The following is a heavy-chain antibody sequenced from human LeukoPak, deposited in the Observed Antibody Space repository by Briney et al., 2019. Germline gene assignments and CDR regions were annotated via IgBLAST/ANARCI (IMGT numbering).Heavy chain of an antibody. D-gene: IGHD3/OR15-3a*01. CDR3: ARQSGLTYYYYALDV. J-gene: IGHJ6*04. CDR1: GGSITSYY. V-gene: IGHV4-59*08. Sequence: SETLSLTCTVSGGSITSYYWSWIRQPPGKGLEWIGYIYGGTTDYNPSLKSRVSISIDTSKNYFSLNLTSVTAADTAVYYCARQSGLTYYYYALDVWGKGTTVTVSS. CDR2: IYGGTT.